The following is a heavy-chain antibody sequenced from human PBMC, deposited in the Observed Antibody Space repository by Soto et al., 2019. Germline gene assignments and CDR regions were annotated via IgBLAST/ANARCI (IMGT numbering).Heavy chain of an antibody. CDR2: IRSKAYGGTT. V-gene: IGHV3-49*03. CDR1: GFTFGDYA. J-gene: IGHJ4*02. Sequence: GGSLRVSCTASGFTFGDYAMSWFSQAPGKGLEWVGFIRSKAYGGTTEYAASVKGRFTISRDDSKSIAYLQMNSLKTEDTAVYYCTRMVGDFWSGSDFDYWGQGTLVTVSS. D-gene: IGHD3-3*01. CDR3: TRMVGDFWSGSDFDY.